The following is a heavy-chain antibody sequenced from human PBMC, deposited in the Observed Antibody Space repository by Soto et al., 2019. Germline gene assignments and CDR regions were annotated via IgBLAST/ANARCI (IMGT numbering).Heavy chain of an antibody. CDR2: INAGNGNT. Sequence: GASVKVSCKASGYTFTSYAMHWARQAPGQRLEWMGWINAGNGNTKYSQKFQGRVTITRDTSASTAYMEPSSLGSEDTAVYYCARDAIRTNYDYWSGYYGPDFDYWGQGTLVTVSS. J-gene: IGHJ4*02. CDR1: GYTFTSYA. V-gene: IGHV1-3*01. CDR3: ARDAIRTNYDYWSGYYGPDFDY. D-gene: IGHD3-3*01.